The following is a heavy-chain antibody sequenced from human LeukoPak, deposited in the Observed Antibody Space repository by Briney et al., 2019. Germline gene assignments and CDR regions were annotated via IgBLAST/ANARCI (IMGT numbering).Heavy chain of an antibody. V-gene: IGHV1-2*02. CDR2: INPNSGGT. D-gene: IGHD3-16*02. Sequence: ASVKVSCKASGYTFTGYYMHWVRQAPGQGLEWMGWINPNSGGTNYAQKFQGRVTMTRDTSISTAYMELSRLRSDDTAVYYCARGVRELSLTIEYFQHWGQGTLVTVSS. CDR3: ARGVRELSLTIEYFQH. CDR1: GYTFTGYY. J-gene: IGHJ1*01.